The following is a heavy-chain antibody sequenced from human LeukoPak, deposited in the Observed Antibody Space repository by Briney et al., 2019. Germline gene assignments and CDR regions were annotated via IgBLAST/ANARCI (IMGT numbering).Heavy chain of an antibody. CDR1: GFTFSSYA. D-gene: IGHD5-24*01. Sequence: HAGGSLRLSCAASGFTFSSYAMHWVRQAPGKGLEWVAVISYDGSNKYYADSVKGRFTISRDNSKNTLYLQMNSLRAEDAAVYYCARDGRWLHVGMDVWGKGTTVTVSS. J-gene: IGHJ6*04. CDR2: ISYDGSNK. CDR3: ARDGRWLHVGMDV. V-gene: IGHV3-30*04.